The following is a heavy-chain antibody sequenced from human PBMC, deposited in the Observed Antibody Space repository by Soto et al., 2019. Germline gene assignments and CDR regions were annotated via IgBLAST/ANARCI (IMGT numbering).Heavy chain of an antibody. CDR1: GFTFNNHR. CDR2: IKQDGNEK. CDR3: ARDLPDNKPATFDL. V-gene: IGHV3-7*01. Sequence: GGSLRLSCAASGFTFNNHRMSWVRQAPGKGLEWVANIKQDGNEKYYVDSVKGRFAISRDNAKNSLYLQMSSLRAEDTAVYYCARDLPDNKPATFDLWGQGTMVTVSS. J-gene: IGHJ3*01.